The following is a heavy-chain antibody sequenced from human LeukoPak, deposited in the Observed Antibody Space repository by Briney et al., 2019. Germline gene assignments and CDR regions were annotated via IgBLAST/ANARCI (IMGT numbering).Heavy chain of an antibody. CDR1: GGSFSGYY. D-gene: IGHD2-2*01. CDR3: ARLARYCSSTSCSSFDY. Sequence: SETLSLTCAVYGGSFSGYYWSWIRQPPGKGLEWIGEINHSGSTNYNPSLKSRVTISVDTSKNQFSLKLSSVTAADTAVYYCARLARYCSSTSCSSFDYWGQGTLVTVSS. V-gene: IGHV4-34*01. J-gene: IGHJ4*02. CDR2: INHSGST.